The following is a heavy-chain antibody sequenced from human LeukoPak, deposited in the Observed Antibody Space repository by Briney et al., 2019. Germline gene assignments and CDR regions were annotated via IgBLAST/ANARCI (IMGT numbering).Heavy chain of an antibody. V-gene: IGHV3-23*01. CDR1: GFTFSSYA. CDR2: INGSGGST. CDR3: AKRSGGADYYYYYGMDV. J-gene: IGHJ6*02. D-gene: IGHD2-15*01. Sequence: GETLRLSCAASGFTFSSYAMSWVRQAPGKGLEWVSAINGSGGSTYYADSVKGRFTISRDNSKNTLYLQMNSLRAEDTAVYYCAKRSGGADYYYYYGMDVWGQGTTVTVS.